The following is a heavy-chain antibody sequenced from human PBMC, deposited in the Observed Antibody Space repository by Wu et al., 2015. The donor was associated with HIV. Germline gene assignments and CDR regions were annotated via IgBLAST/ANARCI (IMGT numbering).Heavy chain of an antibody. J-gene: IGHJ4*02. V-gene: IGHV1-18*01. Sequence: QVQLVQSGIEVKKPGASVKVSCKASGYNFNGFGIIWVRQAPGQGLEWMGWISDYERNIHYGQKFRGRLTLTADTVTSTAFMDLRNLRSDDTAIYFCARGRYSSNTGFFDFWGQGTLVTVSS. D-gene: IGHD3-9*01. CDR2: ISDYERNI. CDR1: GYNFNGFG. CDR3: ARGRYSSNTGFFDF.